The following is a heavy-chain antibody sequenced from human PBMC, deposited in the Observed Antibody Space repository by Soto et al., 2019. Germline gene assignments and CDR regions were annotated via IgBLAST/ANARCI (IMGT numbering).Heavy chain of an antibody. CDR2: IYYSGST. Sequence: KSSETLSLTCTVSGGSISSYYWSWIRQPPGKGLEWIGYIYYSGSTNYNPSLKSRVTISLDTANDPFSLKLSSVTAADTAVYYCARDRYSSGWYDYWGQGTLVTVSS. CDR1: GGSISSYY. D-gene: IGHD6-19*01. J-gene: IGHJ4*02. CDR3: ARDRYSSGWYDY. V-gene: IGHV4-59*01.